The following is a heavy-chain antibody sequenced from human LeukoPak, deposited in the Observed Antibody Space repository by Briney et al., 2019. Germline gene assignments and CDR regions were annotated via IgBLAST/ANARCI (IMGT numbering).Heavy chain of an antibody. CDR1: GYSFASYW. J-gene: IGHJ3*02. Sequence: GESLKISCKGSGYSFASYWIGWVRQMPGKGLEWMGIIYPGDSDTRYSPSFQGQVTISADKSISTAYLQWSSLKASGTAMYYCAGIEYYDFWSGLLAFDIWGQGTMVTVSS. CDR3: AGIEYYDFWSGLLAFDI. D-gene: IGHD3-3*01. CDR2: IYPGDSDT. V-gene: IGHV5-51*01.